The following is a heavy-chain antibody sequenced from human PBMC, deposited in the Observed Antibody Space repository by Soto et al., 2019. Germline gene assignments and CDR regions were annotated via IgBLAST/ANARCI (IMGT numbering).Heavy chain of an antibody. J-gene: IGHJ5*02. CDR1: GDSISSSSQY. CDR2: IHYSGTS. Sequence: PSETLSLTCSVSGDSISSSSQYWGWIRQPPGKGLEWIGSIHYSGTSYYNPSLKSRVTIFVDTSKNQLSLKLSSVTAADTAVYYCARHWIAGSSITWGQRTLGTV. CDR3: ARHWIAGSSIT. D-gene: IGHD2-21*01. V-gene: IGHV4-39*01.